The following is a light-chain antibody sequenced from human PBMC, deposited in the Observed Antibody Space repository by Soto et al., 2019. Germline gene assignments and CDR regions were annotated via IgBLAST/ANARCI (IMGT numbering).Light chain of an antibody. CDR1: SSDVGGYNY. Sequence: QSALTQPRSVCGSPGQSVTISCTGTSSDVGGYNYVSWYQQHPGKAPKLMIYDVSQRPSGVPDRFSGSKSGNTASLTISRLQAEDDAYYYCCADAGNCTPYVFGTGTQVTVL. CDR2: DVS. V-gene: IGLV2-11*01. J-gene: IGLJ1*01. CDR3: CADAGNCTPYV.